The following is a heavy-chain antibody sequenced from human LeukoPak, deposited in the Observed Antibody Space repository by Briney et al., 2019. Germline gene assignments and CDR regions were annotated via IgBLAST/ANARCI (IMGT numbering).Heavy chain of an antibody. D-gene: IGHD2-15*01. J-gene: IGHJ5*02. CDR3: ARSRTGYCSGGSCYGPNWFDP. CDR2: IYHSGST. CDR1: GGSISSGGYS. V-gene: IGHV4-30-2*01. Sequence: SETLPLTCAVSGGSISSGGYSWSWIRQPPGKGLEWIGYIYHSGSTYYNPSLKSRVTISVDRSKNQFSLKLSSVTAADTAVYYCARSRTGYCSGGSCYGPNWFDPWGQGTLVTVSS.